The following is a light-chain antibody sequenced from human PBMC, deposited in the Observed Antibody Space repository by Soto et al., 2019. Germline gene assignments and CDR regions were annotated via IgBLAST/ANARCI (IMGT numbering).Light chain of an antibody. V-gene: IGKV1-39*01. Sequence: DIQMTQSPSSLSASVGDKITINCRASQSINTFLNWYQQKPGKAPKLLIYSASSLQGGVPSRFSGSGAGTDFTLTISSLQPEDSATYYCQQSRSLPITFGQGTRLEIK. J-gene: IGKJ5*01. CDR2: SAS. CDR1: QSINTF. CDR3: QQSRSLPIT.